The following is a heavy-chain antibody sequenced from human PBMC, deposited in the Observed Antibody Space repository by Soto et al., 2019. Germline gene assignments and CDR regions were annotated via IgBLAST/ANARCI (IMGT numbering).Heavy chain of an antibody. J-gene: IGHJ6*02. CDR3: ASEDNTAVDTYYYSGLAV. CDR2: IIPLFGTS. V-gene: IGHV1-69*01. D-gene: IGHD5-18*01. CDR1: GGIFSGYT. Sequence: QVQLVQSGAEVKKPGSSVKVSCKASGGIFSGYTITWVRQAPGQGLEWMGGIIPLFGTSSYAQKFQDRVTITADQSTITAYIALSSLSPDDTAVYYDASEDNTAVDTYYYSGLAVWGQGTTVTVPS.